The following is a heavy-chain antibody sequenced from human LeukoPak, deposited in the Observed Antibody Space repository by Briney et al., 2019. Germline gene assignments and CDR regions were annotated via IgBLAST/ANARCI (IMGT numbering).Heavy chain of an antibody. Sequence: GGSLRLSCVASGFTFSSYAMHWVRQAPGKGLEWVAVISYDGSNKYYADSVKGRFTISRDNSKNTMYLQMDSLRAEDTAVYYCATDGPNYNIDHWGQGILVTVSS. D-gene: IGHD3-9*01. CDR2: ISYDGSNK. CDR3: ATDGPNYNIDH. CDR1: GFTFSSYA. J-gene: IGHJ4*02. V-gene: IGHV3-30-3*01.